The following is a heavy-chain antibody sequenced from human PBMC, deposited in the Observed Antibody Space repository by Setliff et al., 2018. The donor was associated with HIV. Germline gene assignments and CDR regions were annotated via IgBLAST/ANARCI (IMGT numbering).Heavy chain of an antibody. D-gene: IGHD3-3*01. CDR1: GFRFTNFG. Sequence: ASVKVSCKTSGFRFTNFGFSWVRQAPGQGLEWLGSISPYSGNTNYPQWLQDRVTMTIDTSATTVYMELNSLKTEDTAVYYCTRARDRSGYWDFDYWGQGTLVTVSS. CDR2: ISPYSGNT. CDR3: TRARDRSGYWDFDY. J-gene: IGHJ4*02. V-gene: IGHV1-18*01.